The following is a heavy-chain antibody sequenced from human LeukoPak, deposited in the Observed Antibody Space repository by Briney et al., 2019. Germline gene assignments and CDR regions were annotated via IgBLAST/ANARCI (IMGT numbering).Heavy chain of an antibody. V-gene: IGHV4-38-2*02. CDR2: IYHSGIT. D-gene: IGHD5-24*01. CDR3: ARDGYRNTDAFDI. CDR1: GYSISSGYY. J-gene: IGHJ3*02. Sequence: SETLSPICTVSGYSISSGYYWGWIRQPPGKGLEWIGSIYHSGITYYNPSLKSPVTISVDTSKNQFSLKLSSVTAADKAMYYCARDGYRNTDAFDIWGQGTMVTVSS.